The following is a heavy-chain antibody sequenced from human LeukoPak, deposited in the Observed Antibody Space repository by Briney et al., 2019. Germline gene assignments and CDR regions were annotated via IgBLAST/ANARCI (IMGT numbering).Heavy chain of an antibody. CDR3: ARSVGLLRPDY. J-gene: IGHJ4*02. CDR2: IYSGGST. Sequence: GGSLRLSCAVSEFTVSSNYMSWVRQAPGKGLEWVSVIYSGGSTYYADSVKGRFTISRDNSKNTLYLQMNSLRAEDTAVYYCARSVGLLRPDYWGQGTLVTVSS. V-gene: IGHV3-53*01. D-gene: IGHD2-8*01. CDR1: EFTVSSNY.